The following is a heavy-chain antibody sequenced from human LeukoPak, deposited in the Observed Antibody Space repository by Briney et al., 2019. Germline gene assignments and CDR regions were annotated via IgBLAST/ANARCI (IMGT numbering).Heavy chain of an antibody. D-gene: IGHD3-3*01. CDR1: GFTFSSYW. J-gene: IGHJ4*02. Sequence: PGGSLRLSCAASGFTFSSYWMSWVRQAPGKGLESVANIKQDGSEKYYVDSVKGRFTISRDNAKNSLYLQMNSLRAEDTAVYYCARDGPEDDFWSGPYPPYFDYWGQGTLVTVSS. V-gene: IGHV3-7*01. CDR3: ARDGPEDDFWSGPYPPYFDY. CDR2: IKQDGSEK.